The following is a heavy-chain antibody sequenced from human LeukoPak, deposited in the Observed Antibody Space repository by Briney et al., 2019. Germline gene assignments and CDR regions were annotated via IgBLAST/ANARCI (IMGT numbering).Heavy chain of an antibody. CDR2: IYSRGST. J-gene: IGHJ3*02. V-gene: IGHV4-30-4*01. CDR3: ARERGMYSNSWKYPFDI. Sequence: PSETLSLTPIVSRGSISSGDYYWSWIRHPPGKGLEWIGYIYSRGSTYYNPSLKSRVTISLDTSKNQFSLKVPSVTAADTAVYYCARERGMYSNSWKYPFDIWGQGTMVTVSS. CDR1: RGSISSGDYY. D-gene: IGHD6-13*01.